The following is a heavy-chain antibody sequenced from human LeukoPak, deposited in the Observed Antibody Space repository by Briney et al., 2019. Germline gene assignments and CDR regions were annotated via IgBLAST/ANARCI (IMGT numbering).Heavy chain of an antibody. J-gene: IGHJ4*02. CDR3: AKDSGGGFVYGHFDY. V-gene: IGHV3-30*18. CDR1: GFTFSSYG. D-gene: IGHD2-15*01. CDR2: LSYDGTTE. Sequence: GGSLRLSCAASGFTFSSYGMHWVRQAPGKGLEWVAVLSYDGTTEYYADSVRGRFTISRDNSKNTLYLQMNSLRAEDTAVYFCAKDSGGGFVYGHFDYWGQGTLVTVSP.